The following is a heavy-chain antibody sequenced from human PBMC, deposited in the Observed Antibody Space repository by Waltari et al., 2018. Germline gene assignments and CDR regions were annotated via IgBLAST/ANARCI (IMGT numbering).Heavy chain of an antibody. V-gene: IGHV4-61*02. CDR3: ARYGDYTYYFDY. D-gene: IGHD4-17*01. CDR2: IYTSGST. Sequence: QVQLQESGPGLVKPSQTLSLTCTVSGGSISGGSYYWSWIRQPAGKGLEWIGRIYTSGSTNYNPSLKSRVTISVDTSKNQFSLKLSSVTAADTAVYYCARYGDYTYYFDYWGQGTLVTVSS. J-gene: IGHJ4*02. CDR1: GGSISGGSYY.